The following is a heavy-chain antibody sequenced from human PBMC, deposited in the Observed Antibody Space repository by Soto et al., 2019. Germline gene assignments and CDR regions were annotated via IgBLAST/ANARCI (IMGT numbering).Heavy chain of an antibody. D-gene: IGHD3-10*01. CDR2: INHSGTT. V-gene: IGHV4-34*01. CDR1: GGSFSGYY. J-gene: IGHJ5*02. CDR3: ARRTAGGQDTYYNSSFDP. Sequence: PSETLSLTCAVYGGSFSGYYWSWIRQPPGRGLEWIGEINHSGTTNNNPSLKSRVTISVDTSKNQFSLKGSSVTAADTAVYYCARRTAGGQDTYYNSSFDPWGQGTLVTVS.